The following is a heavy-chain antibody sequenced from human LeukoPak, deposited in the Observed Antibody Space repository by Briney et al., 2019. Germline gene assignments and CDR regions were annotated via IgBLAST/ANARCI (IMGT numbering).Heavy chain of an antibody. V-gene: IGHV3-66*01. J-gene: IGHJ3*02. CDR3: ARAPIAAAGISAFDI. Sequence: GGSLRLSCAASGFTVSSNYMSWVRQAPGKGLEWVSVIYSGGSTYYADSVKGRFTISRDNSKNTLYLQMNSLRAEDTAVYCCARAPIAAAGISAFDIWGQGTMVTVSS. CDR2: IYSGGST. D-gene: IGHD6-13*01. CDR1: GFTVSSNY.